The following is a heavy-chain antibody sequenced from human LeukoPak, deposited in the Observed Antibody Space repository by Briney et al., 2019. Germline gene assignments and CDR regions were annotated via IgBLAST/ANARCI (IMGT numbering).Heavy chain of an antibody. Sequence: ASVKVSCKASGYTFTGYCIHWVRQAPGQGLEWMGWINPKGGDSNYAQKFQGRVTMTRDTSISIAYMELSRLRSDDTAVYYCARLPLWGQGTLVTVSS. V-gene: IGHV1-2*02. CDR2: INPKGGDS. CDR1: GYTFTGYC. CDR3: ARLPL. J-gene: IGHJ4*02.